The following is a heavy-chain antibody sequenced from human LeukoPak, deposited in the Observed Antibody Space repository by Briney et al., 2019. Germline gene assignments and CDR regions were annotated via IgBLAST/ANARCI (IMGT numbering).Heavy chain of an antibody. V-gene: IGHV3-23*01. CDR2: ISGSGGST. CDR1: GFTFSTHW. D-gene: IGHD2-2*01. CDR3: ARGHYCSTTSCYIHYFDY. J-gene: IGHJ4*02. Sequence: GGSLRLSCAASGFTFSTHWVHWVRQAPGKGLEWVSAISGSGGSTYYADSVKGRFTISRDNSKNALYLQMNSLRAEDTAVYYCARGHYCSTTSCYIHYFDYWGQGTLVTVSS.